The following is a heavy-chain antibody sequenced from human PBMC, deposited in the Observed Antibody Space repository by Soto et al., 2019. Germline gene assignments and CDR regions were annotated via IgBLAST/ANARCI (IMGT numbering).Heavy chain of an antibody. CDR3: ARGGYDILTGYYAGGYFAF. CDR1: GGSISSYY. CDR2: IYYTGST. J-gene: IGHJ4*02. Sequence: PSETLSLTCTVSGGSISSYYWSWIRQPPGKGLEWIGYIYYTGSTNYNPSLKSRVTISVDTSKNQFSLKLSSVTAADTAVYYCARGGYDILTGYYAGGYFAFWGQGTLVTVSS. D-gene: IGHD3-9*01. V-gene: IGHV4-59*08.